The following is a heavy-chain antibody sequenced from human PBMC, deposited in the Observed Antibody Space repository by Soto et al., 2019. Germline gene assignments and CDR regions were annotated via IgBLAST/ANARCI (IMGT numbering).Heavy chain of an antibody. V-gene: IGHV5-10-1*04. Sequence: PGESLRISSKGSGYRFTSYWISGVRQMPGKGLEWMGRIDPSDSYTNYSPSFQGQVTISADKSISTAYLQWSSLKASDTAMYYCARHGVGATWNYYGMDVWGQGTTVTVSS. CDR3: ARHGVGATWNYYGMDV. D-gene: IGHD1-26*01. CDR2: IDPSDSYT. CDR1: GYRFTSYW. J-gene: IGHJ6*02.